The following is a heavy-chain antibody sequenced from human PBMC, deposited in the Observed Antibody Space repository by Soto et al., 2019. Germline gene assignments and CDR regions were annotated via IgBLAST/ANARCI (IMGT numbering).Heavy chain of an antibody. D-gene: IGHD3-10*01. CDR2: IIPIFGTA. CDR1: GGTFSSYA. CDR3: ARVALITSGFGWFDP. V-gene: IGHV1-69*13. Sequence: SVKVSCKASGGTFSSYAISWVRQAPGQGLEWMGGIIPIFGTANYAQKFQGRVTITAGESTSTAYMELSSLRSEDTAVYYCARVALITSGFGWFDPWGQGTLVTVSS. J-gene: IGHJ5*02.